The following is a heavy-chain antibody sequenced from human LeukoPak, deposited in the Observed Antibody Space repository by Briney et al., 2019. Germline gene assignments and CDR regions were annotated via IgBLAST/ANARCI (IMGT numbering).Heavy chain of an antibody. D-gene: IGHD1-14*01. CDR3: ARGAGFAEPLPDY. CDR1: GYTFTSYT. V-gene: IGHV1-3*01. CDR2: INAGHGIT. J-gene: IGHJ4*02. Sequence: ASVKVSCKASGYTFTSYTIHWVRQAPGQSLEWMGWINAGHGITKYSEKFQARVTITRDTVATTAYMELRSLRSEDTAVYYRARGAGFAEPLPDYWGQGTQVIVSS.